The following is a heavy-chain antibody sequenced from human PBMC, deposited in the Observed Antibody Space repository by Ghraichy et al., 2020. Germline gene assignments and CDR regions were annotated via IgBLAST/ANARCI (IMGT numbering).Heavy chain of an antibody. CDR1: GDSLSDYY. V-gene: IGHV4-59*01. CDR2: IYYNGGS. D-gene: IGHD6-19*01. CDR3: ARGPRGSAWLDS. J-gene: IGHJ4*02. Sequence: SGDSLSDYYWSWIRQSPGKGLNWIGYIYYNGGSNYSPSLKSRVTISIDTSKNHLSLKLTSVTAADTAIYYCARGPRGSAWLDSWGQGTLVTVSS.